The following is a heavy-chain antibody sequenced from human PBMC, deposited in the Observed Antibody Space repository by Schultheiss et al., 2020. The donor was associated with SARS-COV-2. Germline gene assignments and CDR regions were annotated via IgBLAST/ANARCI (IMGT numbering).Heavy chain of an antibody. D-gene: IGHD1-26*01. CDR2: IYHSGST. Sequence: SETLSLTCAVSGGSISSGGYSWSWIRQPPGKGLEWIGYIYHSGSTNYNPSLKSRVTMSVDTSKNQFSLQLSSVTAADTAVYYCAATHRTILDYWGQGTLVTVSS. J-gene: IGHJ4*02. CDR1: GGSISSGGYS. CDR3: AATHRTILDY. V-gene: IGHV4-30-2*01.